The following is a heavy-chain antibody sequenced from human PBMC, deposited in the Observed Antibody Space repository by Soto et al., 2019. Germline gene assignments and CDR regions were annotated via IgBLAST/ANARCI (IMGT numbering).Heavy chain of an antibody. CDR2: IGADNGDT. CDR1: GYTFSTYG. Sequence: QVQLVQSGAEVKKPGASVKVSCKASGYTFSTYGFSWVRQAPGQGLEWMGWIGADNGDTNYAQNFQGRVTMTTDTSTTTSSMELRSLTSDVTAVYFCARDWKGAEGFDPWGQGTLVTVSS. V-gene: IGHV1-18*01. J-gene: IGHJ5*02. D-gene: IGHD1-1*01. CDR3: ARDWKGAEGFDP.